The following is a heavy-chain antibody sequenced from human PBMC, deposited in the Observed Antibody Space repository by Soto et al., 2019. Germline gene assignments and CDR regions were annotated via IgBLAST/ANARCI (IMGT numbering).Heavy chain of an antibody. CDR3: ARDRLLVATSDPFDY. CDR1: GYSFAGYC. V-gene: IGHV1-3*01. Sequence: GASVKVSCKASGYSFAGYCMHWVRQAPGQRLEWMGWINAGNGNTKYSQRFQGRVTLTRDTSASTAYMEVSSLRSDDTAVYYCARDRLLVATSDPFDYWGQGTLVTVSS. D-gene: IGHD5-12*01. CDR2: INAGNGNT. J-gene: IGHJ4*02.